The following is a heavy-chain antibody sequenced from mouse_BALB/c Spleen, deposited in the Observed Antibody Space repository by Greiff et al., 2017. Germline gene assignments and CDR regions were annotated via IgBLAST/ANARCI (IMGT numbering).Heavy chain of an antibody. CDR3: TRYRYDGGYAMDY. D-gene: IGHD2-14*01. Sequence: EVQLQESGTVLARPGASVKMSCKASGYSFTSYWMHWVKQRPGQGLEWIGAIYPGNSDTSYNQKFKGKAKLTAVTSASTAYMELSSLTNEDSAVYYCTRYRYDGGYAMDYWGQGTPVTVSS. J-gene: IGHJ4*01. CDR2: IYPGNSDT. CDR1: GYSFTSYW. V-gene: IGHV1-5*01.